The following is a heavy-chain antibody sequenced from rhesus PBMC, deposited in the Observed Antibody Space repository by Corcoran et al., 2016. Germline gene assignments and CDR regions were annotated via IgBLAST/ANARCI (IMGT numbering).Heavy chain of an antibody. CDR2: INSGGGST. D-gene: IGHD2-2*01. Sequence: EVQLVETGGGLVQPGGSLKLSCAASGFTFSSYGMSWVRHAHGKGLEWVSAINSGGGSTYCADSVKGRFTISSDNSKNPLSLQMNSLRAEDTAVYYCARSWGQRVLVPDYWGQGVLVTVSS. CDR1: GFTFSSYG. CDR3: ARSWGQRVLVPDY. J-gene: IGHJ4*01. V-gene: IGHV3S5*01.